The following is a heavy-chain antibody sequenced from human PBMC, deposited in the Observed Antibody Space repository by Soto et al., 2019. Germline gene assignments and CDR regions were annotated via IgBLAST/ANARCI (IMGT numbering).Heavy chain of an antibody. CDR3: AVGIAVDGAH. CDR1: AFSFSSYR. V-gene: IGHV3-74*01. J-gene: IGHJ4*02. CDR2: INSDGRGT. Sequence: PGGHPRLACAASAFSFSSYRTYWVRQSPCQGLVWVSRINSDGRGTNYADSVKGRFTISRDNAKKTLYIKMNTLRVEDTAVYYCAVGIAVDGAHWGQGP. D-gene: IGHD6-19*01.